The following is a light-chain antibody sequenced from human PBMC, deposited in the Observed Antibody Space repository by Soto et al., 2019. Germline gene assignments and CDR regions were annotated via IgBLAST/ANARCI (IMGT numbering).Light chain of an antibody. CDR2: GNS. CDR1: SSNIGAGYD. J-gene: IGLJ1*01. CDR3: QSYDSSLSGDV. V-gene: IGLV1-40*01. Sequence: QSVLTQPPSVSGAPGQRVTISCTGSSSNIGAGYDVHWYQQLPGTAPKLLFYGNSNRPSGVPDRFSGSKSGTSASLAITGLQAEDEADYYCQSYDSSLSGDVFGTGTKLTVL.